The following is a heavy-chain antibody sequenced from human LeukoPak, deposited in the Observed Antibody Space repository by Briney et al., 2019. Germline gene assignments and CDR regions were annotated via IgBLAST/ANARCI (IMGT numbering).Heavy chain of an antibody. CDR2: INHSGST. CDR3: ARDPGSLSGIDP. CDR1: GGSFSGYY. J-gene: IGHJ5*02. Sequence: SETLSLTCAVYGGSFSGYYWSWIRQPPGKGLEWIGEINHSGSTNYNPSLKSRVTISVDTSKNQFSLQLSSVTAADTAVYYCARDPGSLSGIDPWGQGTLVTVSS. D-gene: IGHD1-20*01. V-gene: IGHV4-34*01.